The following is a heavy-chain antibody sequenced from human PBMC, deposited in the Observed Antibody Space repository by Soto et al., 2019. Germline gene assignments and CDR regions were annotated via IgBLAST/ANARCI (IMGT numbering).Heavy chain of an antibody. J-gene: IGHJ4*02. D-gene: IGHD4-17*01. CDR2: IYYSGST. CDR1: GGSISSGAYY. CDR3: ARDNYGDTYYFDY. Sequence: QVQLQESGPGLVKPSQTLSLTCTVSGGSISSGAYYWSWVRQPPGKGLEWIGYIYYSGSTYYNPSLTSRVTISVDTSKNQFSLKLSSVTATDTAVYYCARDNYGDTYYFDYWGQGTLVTVSS. V-gene: IGHV4-30-4*01.